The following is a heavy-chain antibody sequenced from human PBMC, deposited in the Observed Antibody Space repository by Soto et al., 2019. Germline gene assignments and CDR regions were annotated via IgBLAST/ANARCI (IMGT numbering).Heavy chain of an antibody. CDR1: GFTFSSYA. V-gene: IGHV3-23*01. CDR3: ARYIPGVRYYGMDG. D-gene: IGHD1-1*01. J-gene: IGHJ6*02. Sequence: EVQLLESGGGLVQPGGSLRLSCAASGFTFSSYAMKWVRQATGKGLEWVSLIGESGTPTYYADSGKGRFTISRDNSGNTLFLEMYRLRAEDTAVYYCARYIPGVRYYGMDGWGQGTTVTVSS. CDR2: IGESGTPT.